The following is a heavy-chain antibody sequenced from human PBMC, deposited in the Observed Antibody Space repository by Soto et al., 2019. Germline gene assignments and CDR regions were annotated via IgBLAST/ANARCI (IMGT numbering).Heavy chain of an antibody. D-gene: IGHD2-15*01. Sequence: GGSMRVSCVASGLNFISYWMNWVSQTPGEGLEWVANINQDESQKYYADSVKGRFSISRDNARNALYLQMNSLRVEDAAVYYCATKVVIGGIGFVDYWGQGILVTVSS. CDR2: INQDESQK. V-gene: IGHV3-7*01. CDR3: ATKVVIGGIGFVDY. CDR1: GLNFISYW. J-gene: IGHJ4*02.